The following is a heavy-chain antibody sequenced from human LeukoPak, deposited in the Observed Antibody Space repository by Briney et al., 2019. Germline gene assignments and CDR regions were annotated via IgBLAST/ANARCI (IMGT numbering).Heavy chain of an antibody. CDR3: AREVDTAMAYYYYGMDV. CDR1: GYTFTSYY. V-gene: IGHV1-46*01. CDR2: INPSGGST. Sequence: ASVKVSCKASGYTFTSYYMHWVRQAPGQGLEWMGIINPSGGSTSYAQKFQGRVTMTRDTSTSTVYMELSSLRSEDTAVYYCAREVDTAMAYYYYGMDVWGQGTTVTVSS. J-gene: IGHJ6*02. D-gene: IGHD5-18*01.